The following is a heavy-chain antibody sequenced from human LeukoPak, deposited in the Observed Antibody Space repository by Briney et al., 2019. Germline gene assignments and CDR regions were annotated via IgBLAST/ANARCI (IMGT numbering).Heavy chain of an antibody. Sequence: GGSLRLSCVVTGFNVSNAYMSWVRQAPGKGLEWVSVIYSGGRTYYADSVKGRFTMSRDNSKNTLYFQMNSLTAEDTAVYFCARGTWNPALLDSWGQGTLVTVSS. D-gene: IGHD1-1*01. CDR2: IYSGGRT. CDR1: GFNVSNAY. V-gene: IGHV3-53*01. J-gene: IGHJ4*02. CDR3: ARGTWNPALLDS.